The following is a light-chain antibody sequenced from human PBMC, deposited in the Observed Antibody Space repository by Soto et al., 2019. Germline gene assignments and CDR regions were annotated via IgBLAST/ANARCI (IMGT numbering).Light chain of an antibody. Sequence: DIQVTQSPSSLSASVGDRVTITCRASQSISSYLNWYQQKPGKAPKLLIYAASSLQSGVPSRFSGSGSGTDFTLTISSLQPEDFATYYCQQSYSTPGTFGQRTKVEIK. CDR1: QSISSY. CDR2: AAS. J-gene: IGKJ1*01. CDR3: QQSYSTPGT. V-gene: IGKV1-39*01.